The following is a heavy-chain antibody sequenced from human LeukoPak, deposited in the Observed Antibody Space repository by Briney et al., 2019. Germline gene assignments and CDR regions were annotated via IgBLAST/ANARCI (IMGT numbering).Heavy chain of an antibody. CDR1: GFTFDDYA. CDR3: AKGYYYGSGSTPRDYYYGMDV. V-gene: IGHV3-9*01. CDR2: ISWNSGSI. Sequence: GRSLRLSCAASGFTFDDYAMHWVRQAPGKGLEWVSGISWNSGSIGYADSVKGRFAISRDNAKNSLYLQMNSLRAEDTALYYCAKGYYYGSGSTPRDYYYGMDVWGQGTTVTVSS. J-gene: IGHJ6*02. D-gene: IGHD3-10*01.